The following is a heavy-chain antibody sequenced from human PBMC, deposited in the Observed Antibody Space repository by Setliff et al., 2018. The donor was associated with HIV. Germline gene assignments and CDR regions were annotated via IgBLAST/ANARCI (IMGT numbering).Heavy chain of an antibody. CDR3: ATTAVANLQRAFDY. V-gene: IGHV1-69*10. CDR1: GGSSRTYS. CDR2: VIAVLDIT. Sequence: GASVKVSCKASGGSSRTYSINWVRQAPGQGLEWMGPVIAVLDITSYAQKFQGRLTITADESTSTMYMELSSLGSDETAVYYCATTAVANLQRAFDYWGQGTLFTVSS. D-gene: IGHD6-25*01. J-gene: IGHJ4*02.